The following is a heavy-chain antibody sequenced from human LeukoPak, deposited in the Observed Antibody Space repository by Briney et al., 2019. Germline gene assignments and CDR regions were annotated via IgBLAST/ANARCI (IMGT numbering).Heavy chain of an antibody. Sequence: ASVSVSCKASGYTFTGFYIHWVRQAPGQGLEWMAWINPQSGATNYAQKFKGRVTTTRDMSISTAYMEVTSLRSDDTAVYYCARGGDDSGLYFANWGQGTLVSVSS. D-gene: IGHD3-22*01. V-gene: IGHV1-2*02. J-gene: IGHJ4*02. CDR1: GYTFTGFY. CDR3: ARGGDDSGLYFAN. CDR2: INPQSGAT.